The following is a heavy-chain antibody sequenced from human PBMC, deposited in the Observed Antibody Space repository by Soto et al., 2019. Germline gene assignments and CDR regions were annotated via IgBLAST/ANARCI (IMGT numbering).Heavy chain of an antibody. Sequence: PSETLSLTCTVSGGSISSGGYYWSWIRQHPGKGLEWIGYIYYSGSTYYNPSLKSRVTISVDTSKNQFSLKLSSVTAADTAVYYCARATGDSYSSDYYYYGMDVWGQGTTVTVSS. D-gene: IGHD5-18*01. CDR1: GGSISSGGYY. V-gene: IGHV4-31*03. CDR3: ARATGDSYSSDYYYYGMDV. J-gene: IGHJ6*02. CDR2: IYYSGST.